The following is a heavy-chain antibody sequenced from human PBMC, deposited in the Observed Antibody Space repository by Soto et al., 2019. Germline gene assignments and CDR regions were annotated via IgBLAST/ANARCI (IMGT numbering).Heavy chain of an antibody. CDR2: IIPLFGTA. Sequence: GSSVKVSCKASGGTFSSYAIDWVRQAPGQGLEWMGGIIPLFGTANYAQKFKGRITITADESTSTAYMELRSLRSEDTAVYYCARGVHYDSSGYYYFYWGQGTMVTVSS. CDR3: ARGVHYDSSGYYYFY. V-gene: IGHV1-69*13. J-gene: IGHJ4*02. D-gene: IGHD3-22*01. CDR1: GGTFSSYA.